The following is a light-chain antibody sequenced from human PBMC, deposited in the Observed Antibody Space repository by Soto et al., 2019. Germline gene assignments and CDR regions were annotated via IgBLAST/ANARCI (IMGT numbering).Light chain of an antibody. Sequence: QCALTQPASVFGSPGQSITISCTRTSSDVGGYNYVSWYQQNPGKAPKLMIYEVSNRPSGVSNRFSGSKSGNTASLTISGLQAEDEADYYCSSYTSSSTLVFGGGTKLTVL. CDR3: SSYTSSSTLV. V-gene: IGLV2-14*01. CDR2: EVS. CDR1: SSDVGGYNY. J-gene: IGLJ2*01.